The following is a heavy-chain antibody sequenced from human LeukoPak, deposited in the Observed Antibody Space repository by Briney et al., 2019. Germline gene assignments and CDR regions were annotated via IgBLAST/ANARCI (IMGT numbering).Heavy chain of an antibody. V-gene: IGHV3-15*01. J-gene: IGHJ4*02. Sequence: GGSLRLSCAASGFIFNKAWMNWVRQAPGKGPGWGGRIKSNNDGGTTDYASPVEGRFIISRDDSKNTISLQMNRLIIDDTAIYYCTPVMVEDRGFWGQGTLVTVSS. CDR3: TPVMVEDRGF. CDR1: GFIFNKAW. CDR2: IKSNNDGGTT. D-gene: IGHD2-21*01.